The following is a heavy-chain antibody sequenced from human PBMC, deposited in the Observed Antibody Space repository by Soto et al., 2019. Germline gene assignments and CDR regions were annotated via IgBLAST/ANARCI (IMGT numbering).Heavy chain of an antibody. CDR1: GGTFSSYA. Sequence: QVQLVQSGAEVKKPGSSVKVSCKASGGTFSSYAISWVRQAPGQGLEWMGGIIPIFGTANYARKFQGRVTITADESTSTAYMELSSLRSEDTAVYYCATHFWRGQSRAYYYGMDVWGQGTTVTVSS. V-gene: IGHV1-69*12. CDR3: ATHFWRGQSRAYYYGMDV. CDR2: IIPIFGTA. D-gene: IGHD3-3*02. J-gene: IGHJ6*02.